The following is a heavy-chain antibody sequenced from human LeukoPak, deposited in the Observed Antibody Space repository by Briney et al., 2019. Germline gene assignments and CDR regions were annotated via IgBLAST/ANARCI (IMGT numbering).Heavy chain of an antibody. Sequence: PSETLSLTCTVSGGSISSGDYYWSWIRQPPGKGLEWIGYIYYSGSTYYNPSLKSRVTISVDTSKNQFSLKLSSVTAADTAVYYCARVFITMVRGVTPSGLDYWGQGTLATVSS. J-gene: IGHJ4*02. CDR1: GGSISSGDYY. V-gene: IGHV4-30-4*01. CDR2: IYYSGST. D-gene: IGHD3-10*01. CDR3: ARVFITMVRGVTPSGLDY.